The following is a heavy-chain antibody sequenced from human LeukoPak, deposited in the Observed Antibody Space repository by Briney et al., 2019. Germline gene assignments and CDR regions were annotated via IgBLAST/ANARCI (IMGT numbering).Heavy chain of an antibody. CDR1: GFTFDDYA. Sequence: GGSLRLSCAASGFTFDDYAMHWVRQAPGKGLEWVSLISGDGGSTYYADSVKGRFTISRDNSKSSLYLQMNSLRTEDTALYYCAKDQQEYYGMDVWGQGTTVTVSS. J-gene: IGHJ6*02. CDR2: ISGDGGST. D-gene: IGHD6-13*01. V-gene: IGHV3-43*02. CDR3: AKDQQEYYGMDV.